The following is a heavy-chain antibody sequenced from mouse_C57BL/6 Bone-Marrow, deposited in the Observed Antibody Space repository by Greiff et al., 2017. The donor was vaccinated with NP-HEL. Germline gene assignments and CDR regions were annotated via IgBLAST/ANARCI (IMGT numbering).Heavy chain of an antibody. CDR1: GFTFSSYT. D-gene: IGHD2-5*01. CDR3: ARHYYSNSYYAMDD. J-gene: IGHJ4*01. CDR2: ISGGGGNT. Sequence: EVMLVESGGGLVKPGGSLKLSCAASGFTFSSYTMSWVRQTPEKRLEWVATISGGGGNTYYPDSVKGRFTISRDNAKNTLYLQMSSLRSEDTALYYSARHYYSNSYYAMDDRGQGTSVTVSS. V-gene: IGHV5-9*01.